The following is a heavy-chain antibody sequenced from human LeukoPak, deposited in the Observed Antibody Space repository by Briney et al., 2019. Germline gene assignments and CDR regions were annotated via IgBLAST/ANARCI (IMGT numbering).Heavy chain of an antibody. J-gene: IGHJ4*02. CDR3: AREGYSFGYKLTDY. D-gene: IGHD5-18*01. Sequence: PSETLSLTCTVSGGSISSYYWSWIRQPPGRGLEWIGNIYYSGSTDYSPSLKSRVSISVDMSKNQFSLKLSSVTAADTALHYCAREGYSFGYKLTDYWGQGTLVTVSS. CDR2: IYYSGST. CDR1: GGSISSYY. V-gene: IGHV4-59*01.